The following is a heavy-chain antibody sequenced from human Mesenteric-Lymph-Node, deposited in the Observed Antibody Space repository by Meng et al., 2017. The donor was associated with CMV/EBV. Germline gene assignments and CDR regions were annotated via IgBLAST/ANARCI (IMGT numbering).Heavy chain of an antibody. J-gene: IGHJ1*01. CDR1: GFSLNDYG. D-gene: IGHD1-1*01. Sequence: LACPASGFSLNDYGMRWVRRAPGKGLDWVATIYGGGSRTYYADSVTGRHIVSRDYSKNTLYLQMNSLRADDTAVYYCVRGYAHGGPALWGQGTLVTVSS. V-gene: IGHV3-23*03. CDR2: IYGGGSRT. CDR3: VRGYAHGGPAL.